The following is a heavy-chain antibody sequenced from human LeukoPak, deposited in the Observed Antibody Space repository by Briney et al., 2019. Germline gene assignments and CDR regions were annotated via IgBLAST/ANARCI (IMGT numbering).Heavy chain of an antibody. CDR3: ARDRKDSSSWEYYFDY. Sequence: PGGSLRLSCSASGFTFSSYAMHWVRQAPGRGLEWVSHISTSGSSIYYADSVKGRVTISRDNAKNSLYLQMNSLRAEDTAVYYCARDRKDSSSWEYYFDYWGQGTLVTVSS. J-gene: IGHJ4*02. V-gene: IGHV3-21*04. CDR1: GFTFSSYA. CDR2: ISTSGSSI. D-gene: IGHD6-13*01.